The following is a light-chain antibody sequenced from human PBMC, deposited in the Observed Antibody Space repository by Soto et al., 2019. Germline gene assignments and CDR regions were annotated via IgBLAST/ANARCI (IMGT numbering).Light chain of an antibody. CDR1: QSVSSN. Sequence: EIVMTQSPATLSVSPGERATHSCRASQSVSSNLAWYQQKPGQAPRLLIYGASTRATGIPARFSGSGSGTEFTLTISSLQSEDFAVYYCQQYNNWTSFGGGTKVEIK. CDR2: GAS. CDR3: QQYNNWTS. J-gene: IGKJ4*01. V-gene: IGKV3-15*01.